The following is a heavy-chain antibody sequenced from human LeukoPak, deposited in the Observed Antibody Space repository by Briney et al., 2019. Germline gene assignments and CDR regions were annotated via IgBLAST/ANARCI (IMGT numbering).Heavy chain of an antibody. D-gene: IGHD5-18*01. CDR3: AKDRWTAMVPRGMDV. V-gene: IGHV3-21*01. CDR1: GVTFSSYN. J-gene: IGHJ6*02. Sequence: PGGSLRLSCAASGVTFSSYNVNWVRQAPGKGLEWVSSISSSSTYIYYANSVKGRFTISRDNAQNSVYLQMNGLRAGDSALYFCAKDRWTAMVPRGMDVWGQGTTVTVSS. CDR2: ISSSSTYI.